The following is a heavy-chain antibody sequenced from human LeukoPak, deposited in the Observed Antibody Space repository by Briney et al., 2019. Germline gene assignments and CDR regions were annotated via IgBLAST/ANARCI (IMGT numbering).Heavy chain of an antibody. V-gene: IGHV4-59*01. D-gene: IGHD3-22*01. CDR2: IYYTGST. CDR1: GGSMSSYY. J-gene: IGHJ3*02. Sequence: WETLSLTCTVSGGSMSSYYWSWIRQPPGKGLEWIGYIYYTGSTNYNPSLKSRVTISIDTSKNQFSLKLSSVTAADTALYFCARDYTMTHAFDIWGQGTLVTVS. CDR3: ARDYTMTHAFDI.